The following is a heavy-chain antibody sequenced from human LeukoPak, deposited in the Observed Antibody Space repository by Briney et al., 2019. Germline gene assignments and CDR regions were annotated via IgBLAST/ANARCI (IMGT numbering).Heavy chain of an antibody. J-gene: IGHJ4*02. D-gene: IGHD3-22*01. V-gene: IGHV1-18*01. CDR2: ISAYNGNT. Sequence: ASVKVSCKASGYTFTSYGISWVRQAPGQGLEWMGWISAYNGNTNYAQKLQGRVTMTTDTSTSTAYMELRSLRSDDTAVYYCARDYYDSSGYQSRFDYWGQGTLVTVSS. CDR3: ARDYYDSSGYQSRFDY. CDR1: GYTFTSYG.